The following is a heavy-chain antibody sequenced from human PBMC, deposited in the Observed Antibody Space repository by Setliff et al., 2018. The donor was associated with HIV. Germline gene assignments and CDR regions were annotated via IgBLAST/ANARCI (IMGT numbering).Heavy chain of an antibody. V-gene: IGHV3-30*02. CDR1: GLTFSSYG. Sequence: GGSLRLSCVASGLTFSSYGMHWVRQAPGKGLEWVAFIRYDGSNKYYADSVKGRFTISRENSKNTLYLQMNSLRAEDTAMYYCAKDGGGLMITFGGVIDYWGQGTLVTVSS. CDR3: AKDGGGLMITFGGVIDY. J-gene: IGHJ4*02. CDR2: IRYDGSNK. D-gene: IGHD3-16*01.